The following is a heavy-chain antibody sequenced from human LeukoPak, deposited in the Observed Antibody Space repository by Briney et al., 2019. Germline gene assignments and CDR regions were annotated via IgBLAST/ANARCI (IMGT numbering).Heavy chain of an antibody. D-gene: IGHD3-22*01. Sequence: ASVKVSCKASGYTFTSYDINCVRQATGQGLEWMGWMNPNSGNTGYAQKFQGRVTMTRNTSISTAYMELSSLRSEDTAVYYCARGLYYYDSSGYMDAFDIWGQGTMVTVSS. J-gene: IGHJ3*02. V-gene: IGHV1-8*01. CDR1: GYTFTSYD. CDR3: ARGLYYYDSSGYMDAFDI. CDR2: MNPNSGNT.